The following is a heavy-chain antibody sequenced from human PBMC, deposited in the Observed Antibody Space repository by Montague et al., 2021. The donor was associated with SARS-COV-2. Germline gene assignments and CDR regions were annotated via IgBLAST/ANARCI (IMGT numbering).Heavy chain of an antibody. J-gene: IGHJ4*02. CDR1: GGSVISDTYF. Sequence: SETLSLTCTVSGGSVISDTYFWSWIRQPPGKGLEWIAYIYDSDNTNNNPSFWSRVCMSSDRSKNQFSLKLTSVTPADTAVYYCARADNIFSGLYNHPFEYWGQGILVTVSS. D-gene: IGHD3-9*01. CDR2: IYDSDNT. V-gene: IGHV4-61*01. CDR3: ARADNIFSGLYNHPFEY.